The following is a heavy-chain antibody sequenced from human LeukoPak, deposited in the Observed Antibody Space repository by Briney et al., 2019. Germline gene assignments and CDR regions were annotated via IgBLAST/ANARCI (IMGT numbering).Heavy chain of an antibody. CDR3: ARIGIAAAGTDY. CDR2: IIPIFGTA. J-gene: IGHJ4*02. Sequence: SVMVSCKASGGTFSSYAISWVRQAPGQGLEWMGGIIPIFGTANYAQKFQGRVTITADKSTSTAYMELSSLRSEDTAVYYCARIGIAAAGTDYWGQGTLVTVSS. CDR1: GGTFSSYA. V-gene: IGHV1-69*06. D-gene: IGHD6-13*01.